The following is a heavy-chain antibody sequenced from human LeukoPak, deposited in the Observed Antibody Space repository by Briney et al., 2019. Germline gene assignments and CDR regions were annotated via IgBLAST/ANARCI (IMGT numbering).Heavy chain of an antibody. D-gene: IGHD1-1*01. J-gene: IGHJ3*02. CDR3: ASQSVPNAFDI. CDR1: GGSIIRSSYY. V-gene: IGHV4-39*01. Sequence: SETLSLTCTVFGGSIIRSSYYWGWLRQPPGKGLEWIASIYYSGTTYYNPSLKSRVTIHVDTSKNEFSLKLNSVTAADTAVYYCASQSVPNAFDIWGQGTMVTVSS. CDR2: IYYSGTT.